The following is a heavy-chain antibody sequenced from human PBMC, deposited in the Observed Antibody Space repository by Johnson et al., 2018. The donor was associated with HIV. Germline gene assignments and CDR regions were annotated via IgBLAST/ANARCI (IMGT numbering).Heavy chain of an antibody. J-gene: IGHJ3*01. CDR3: ARVVPYAFDL. CDR1: GFTFSSYW. CDR2: ITWNGGSS. V-gene: IGHV3-74*03. Sequence: VQLVESGGGLVQPGGSLRLSCAASGFTFSSYWMHWVRQAPGKGLEWVSGITWNGGSSTYADYVKGRFTISRDNAKDSLYLQMNSLRAEDTAVYFCARVVPYAFDLWGQGTMVTVSS. D-gene: IGHD6-6*01.